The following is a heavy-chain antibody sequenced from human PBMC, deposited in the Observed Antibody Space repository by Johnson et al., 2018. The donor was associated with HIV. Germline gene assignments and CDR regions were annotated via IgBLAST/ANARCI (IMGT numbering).Heavy chain of an antibody. D-gene: IGHD3-16*02. V-gene: IGHV3-11*04. CDR3: ARDFCLGDLSYETVDAFDF. Sequence: QVQLVESGGGLVKPGGSLRLSCAASGFTFSDYYMSWIRQAPGKGLEWVSYISSSGSTIYYADSVKGRFTISRDNSKNTLYLQMNSLRAEDTAVYYCARDFCLGDLSYETVDAFDFWGPGTLVTVSS. J-gene: IGHJ3*01. CDR1: GFTFSDYY. CDR2: ISSSGSTI.